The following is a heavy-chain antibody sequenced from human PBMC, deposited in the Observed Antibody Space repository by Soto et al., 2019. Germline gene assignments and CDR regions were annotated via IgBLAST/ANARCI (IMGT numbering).Heavy chain of an antibody. D-gene: IGHD1-1*01. Sequence: GASVKVSCKASGGTFSSYAISWVRQAPGQGLEWMGGIIPIFGTANYAQKFQGRVTITADESTSTAYMELGSLRSEDTAVYYCAIGRSLIYYYYYGMDVWGQGTTVTVS. V-gene: IGHV1-69*13. CDR2: IIPIFGTA. CDR3: AIGRSLIYYYYYGMDV. CDR1: GGTFSSYA. J-gene: IGHJ6*02.